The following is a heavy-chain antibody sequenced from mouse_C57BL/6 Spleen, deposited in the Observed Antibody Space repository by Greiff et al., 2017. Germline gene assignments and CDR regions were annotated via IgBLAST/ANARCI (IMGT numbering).Heavy chain of an antibody. J-gene: IGHJ1*03. V-gene: IGHV1-80*01. CDR3: ARGEDYYGSSPDWYFDV. CDR1: GYAFSSYW. D-gene: IGHD1-1*01. CDR2: IYPGDGDT. Sequence: VQLQQSGAELVKPGASVKISCKASGYAFSSYWMNWVKQRPGKGLEWIGQIYPGDGDTNYNGKFKGKATLTADKSSSTAYMQLISLTSAASAVEFCARGEDYYGSSPDWYFDVWGTGTTVTVSS.